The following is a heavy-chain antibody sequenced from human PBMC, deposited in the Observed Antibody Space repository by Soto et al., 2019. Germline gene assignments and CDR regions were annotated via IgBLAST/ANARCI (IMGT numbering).Heavy chain of an antibody. D-gene: IGHD3-22*01. V-gene: IGHV3-30*18. CDR1: GFTFSNYG. J-gene: IGHJ4*02. CDR2: ISYDGSAN. Sequence: QVQLVDSGGGVVQPGRSLRLSCAASGFTFSNYGMHWVRQAPGKGLEWVALISYDGSANYYVDSVKGRFTISRDNSKNTMYLQMNSLRAEDTAVYYCAKETPLQRRYYDGSGYYYFDYWGQGTLVTVSS. CDR3: AKETPLQRRYYDGSGYYYFDY.